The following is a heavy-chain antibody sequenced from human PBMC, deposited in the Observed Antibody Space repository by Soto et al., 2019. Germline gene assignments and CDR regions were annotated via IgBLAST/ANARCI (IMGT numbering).Heavy chain of an antibody. J-gene: IGHJ4*02. CDR2: IYYTGTT. D-gene: IGHD3-22*01. CDR1: GGSIRDNY. CDR3: ARLGGYYHAFDS. V-gene: IGHV4-59*08. Sequence: QVQLQESGPGLVKPSETLSLTCTVSGGSIRDNYWGWIRQPPGKGLEWIGYIYYTGTTKYNPSLKSRVTISVDSSKNQFSLKLDSGTAADTAVYYCARLGGYYHAFDSWGQGTLVTVSS.